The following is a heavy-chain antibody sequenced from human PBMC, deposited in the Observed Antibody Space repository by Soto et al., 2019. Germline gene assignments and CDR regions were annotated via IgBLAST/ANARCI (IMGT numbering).Heavy chain of an antibody. CDR3: ARATYYYDSSGYSYYYYGVDV. J-gene: IGHJ6*02. CDR1: GFTVSSNY. Sequence: GGSLRLSCAASGFTVSSNYMSWVRQAPGKGLEWVSVIYSGGSTYYADSVKGRFTISRDNSKNTLYLQMNSLRAEDTAVYYCARATYYYDSSGYSYYYYGVDVWGQGTTVTVSS. CDR2: IYSGGST. D-gene: IGHD3-22*01. V-gene: IGHV3-53*01.